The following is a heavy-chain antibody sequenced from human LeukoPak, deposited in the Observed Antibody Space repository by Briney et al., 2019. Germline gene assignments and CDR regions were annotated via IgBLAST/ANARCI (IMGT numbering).Heavy chain of an antibody. D-gene: IGHD6-19*01. CDR1: GFTFSSYA. Sequence: GGSLRLSCAASGFTFSSYAMSWVRQAPGKGLEWVSAISGSGFSTYYADSVKGRFTISRDNSKNTLYLQVNSLRAEDTAVYYCAKDGFTRAYSSGWQQAYYFDYWGQGTLVTVSS. CDR3: AKDGFTRAYSSGWQQAYYFDY. V-gene: IGHV3-23*01. CDR2: ISGSGFST. J-gene: IGHJ4*02.